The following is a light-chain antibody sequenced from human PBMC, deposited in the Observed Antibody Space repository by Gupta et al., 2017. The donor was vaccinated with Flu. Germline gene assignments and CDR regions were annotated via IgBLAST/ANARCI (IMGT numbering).Light chain of an antibody. J-gene: IGKJ4*01. V-gene: IGKV4-1*01. CDR3: QQYYSTPLT. CDR1: QSVLYSSNHKNY. Sequence: DIVMTQSPDSLAASLGERATINCKSSQSVLYSSNHKNYLAWYQQKPGQPPKLLIYWASTRESGVPDRFSGSGSGTDFTLTISSLQAEDVAVYYCQQYYSTPLTFGGGTKVEIK. CDR2: WAS.